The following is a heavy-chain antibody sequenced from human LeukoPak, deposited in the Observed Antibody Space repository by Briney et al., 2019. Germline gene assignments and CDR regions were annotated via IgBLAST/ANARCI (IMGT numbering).Heavy chain of an antibody. CDR1: GFTVSSNY. D-gene: IGHD3-10*01. V-gene: IGHV3-53*01. CDR2: IYSGGST. Sequence: GGSLRLSCEASGFTVSSNYMSWVRQAPGKGLEWVSVIYSGGSTYYADSVKGRFTISRDNSKNTLYLQINSLRAEDTAVYYCARDGVWFGELFDYWGQGTLVTVSS. CDR3: ARDGVWFGELFDY. J-gene: IGHJ4*02.